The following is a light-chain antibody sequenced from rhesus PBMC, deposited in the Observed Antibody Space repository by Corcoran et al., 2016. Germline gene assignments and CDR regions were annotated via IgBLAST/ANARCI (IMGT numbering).Light chain of an antibody. J-gene: IGKJ2*01. CDR3: QHYYSMPYS. CDR2: EAS. V-gene: IGKV1-21*01. Sequence: DIQMTQSPSSLSASVGDRVTITCRASQGITNDLAWYQQDTGETPKLRIYEASSLQSGIPSRFSGSGSGTDFTLTISSLQSEDFATYYCQHYYSMPYSFGQGTKVEIK. CDR1: QGITND.